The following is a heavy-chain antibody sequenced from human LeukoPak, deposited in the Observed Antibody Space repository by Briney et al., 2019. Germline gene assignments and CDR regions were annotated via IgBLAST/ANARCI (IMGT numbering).Heavy chain of an antibody. Sequence: GGSLRLSCAASGFTFSSIAMSWVRRAPEKGLEWVSTISGSGGGTYYADSVKGRFTISRDDSKNTLYLQMNSLRADDTAVYYCAKDLGRYRNNFFDYWGQGNLVTVSS. CDR2: ISGSGGGT. D-gene: IGHD1-26*01. V-gene: IGHV3-23*01. CDR1: GFTFSSIA. J-gene: IGHJ4*02. CDR3: AKDLGRYRNNFFDY.